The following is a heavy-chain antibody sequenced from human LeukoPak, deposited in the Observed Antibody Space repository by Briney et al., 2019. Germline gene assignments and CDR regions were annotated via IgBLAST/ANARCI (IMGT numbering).Heavy chain of an antibody. J-gene: IGHJ4*02. D-gene: IGHD3-3*01. CDR2: IKQDGSEK. Sequence: GGSLRLSCAASGFTFSDYYMSWIRQAPGKGLEWLANIKQDGSEKYYVDSVKGRFTISRDNPKNSLFLQMNSLRAEDTAVYYCARYTDYDLSFWGQGTLVTVSS. CDR3: ARYTDYDLSF. CDR1: GFTFSDYY. V-gene: IGHV3-7*01.